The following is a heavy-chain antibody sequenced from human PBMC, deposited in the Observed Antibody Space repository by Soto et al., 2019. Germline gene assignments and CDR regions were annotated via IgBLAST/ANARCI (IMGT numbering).Heavy chain of an antibody. CDR3: AREVIAATGTIRWFDP. CDR2: INDDGSST. J-gene: IGHJ5*02. CDR1: GFTFSRHW. D-gene: IGHD6-25*01. Sequence: VSLRLSCAASGFTFSRHWMHWVRQTPGKGPVWVSRINDDGSSTKYADSVKGRFTIARDNAKNTVFLQMSSLRAEDTAVYYCAREVIAATGTIRWFDPWGQGTLVTVSS. V-gene: IGHV3-74*03.